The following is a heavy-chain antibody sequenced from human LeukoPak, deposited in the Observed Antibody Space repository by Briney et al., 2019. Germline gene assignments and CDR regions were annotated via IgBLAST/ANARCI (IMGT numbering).Heavy chain of an antibody. Sequence: ASVKVSCKASGYTFTSYAMNWVRQAPGQGLEWMGWINTNTGNPTYAQGFTGRFVFSLDTSVSTAYLQISSLKAEDTAVYYCAITSRSAIAAAGPSAFDIWGQGTMVTVSS. CDR2: INTNTGNP. V-gene: IGHV7-4-1*02. CDR3: AITSRSAIAAAGPSAFDI. CDR1: GYTFTSYA. D-gene: IGHD6-13*01. J-gene: IGHJ3*02.